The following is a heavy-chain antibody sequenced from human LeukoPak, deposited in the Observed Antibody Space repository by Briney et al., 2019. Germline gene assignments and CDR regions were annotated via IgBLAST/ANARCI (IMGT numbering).Heavy chain of an antibody. J-gene: IGHJ4*02. CDR2: ISGSGGST. Sequence: AGGSLRLSCAASGFTFSSYAMSWVRQAPGKGLEWVSGISGSGGSTYYADSVKGRFTISRDNSKNTLYLQMNSLRAEDTAVYYCATEKGDSPDYWGQGTLVTVSS. D-gene: IGHD2-21*01. CDR1: GFTFSSYA. V-gene: IGHV3-23*01. CDR3: ATEKGDSPDY.